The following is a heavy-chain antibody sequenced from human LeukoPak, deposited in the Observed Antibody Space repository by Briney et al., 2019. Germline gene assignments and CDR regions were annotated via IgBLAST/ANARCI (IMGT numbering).Heavy chain of an antibody. V-gene: IGHV3-48*03. CDR1: GFTFSSYE. J-gene: IGHJ4*02. D-gene: IGHD2-2*02. CDR3: ARDKRAVVAAIPYFDY. Sequence: GESLRLSCAASGFTFSSYEMKWLRQAPGKGLEWGSYISSGGETIYYADSVKGRFTISRYNATNSLDLEMNSLRAEDTSLYYCARDKRAVVAAIPYFDYWGQGTLVTVSS. CDR2: ISSGGETI.